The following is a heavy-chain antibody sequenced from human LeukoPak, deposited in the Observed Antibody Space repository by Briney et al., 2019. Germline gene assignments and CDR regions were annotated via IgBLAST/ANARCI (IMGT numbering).Heavy chain of an antibody. CDR2: ISAYNDKT. CDR1: GYTFTNYG. CDR3: ARVPGTYYYDSSDY. V-gene: IGHV1-18*01. Sequence: GASVKVSCKASGYTFTNYGISWVRQAPGQGLEWMGWISAYNDKTNYAQKLQGRVTMTTDTSTSTSYMELRSLRSDDTAVYYCARVPGTYYYDSSDYWGQGTLVTVSS. D-gene: IGHD3-22*01. J-gene: IGHJ4*02.